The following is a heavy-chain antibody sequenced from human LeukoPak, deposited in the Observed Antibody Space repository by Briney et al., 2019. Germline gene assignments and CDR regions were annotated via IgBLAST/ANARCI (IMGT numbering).Heavy chain of an antibody. D-gene: IGHD1-26*01. J-gene: IGHJ4*02. CDR1: GGSFSGYY. CDR2: INHSGST. CDR3: TGGSYVGFDY. V-gene: IGHV4-34*03. Sequence: PSETLSLTCAGYGGSFSGYYWSWIRQPPGKGLEWIGEINHSGSTNYNPSLKSRVTISVDTSKNQFSLKLSSVTAADTAVYYCTGGSYVGFDYWGQGTLVTVSS.